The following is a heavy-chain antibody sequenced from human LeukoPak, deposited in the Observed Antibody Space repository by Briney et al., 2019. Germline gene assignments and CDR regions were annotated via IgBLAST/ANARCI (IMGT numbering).Heavy chain of an antibody. J-gene: IGHJ2*01. Sequence: SEALSLTCTVSGGSIHNYYWSWIRLPPGKGLEWIGYIYYSGNTNYNPSLRSRVTISVDTSKNHFSLQLTSVTAADTAVYYCARGGWSLDLWGRGTLVT. D-gene: IGHD3-16*01. V-gene: IGHV4-59*01. CDR1: GGSIHNYY. CDR2: IYYSGNT. CDR3: ARGGWSLDL.